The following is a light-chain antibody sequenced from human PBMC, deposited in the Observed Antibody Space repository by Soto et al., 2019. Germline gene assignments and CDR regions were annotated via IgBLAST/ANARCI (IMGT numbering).Light chain of an antibody. Sequence: QPVLTQSPSASASLGASVKLTCTLSSGHSNYAIAWHQQQPEKGPRYLMKVNSSGSHIKWDGIPDRFSGSSSGAESYLFISSLQSEDEADYYCQTWGTGSAIVVFGGGTQLTVL. V-gene: IGLV4-69*01. CDR2: VNSSGSH. CDR3: QTWGTGSAIVV. CDR1: SGHSNYA. J-gene: IGLJ7*01.